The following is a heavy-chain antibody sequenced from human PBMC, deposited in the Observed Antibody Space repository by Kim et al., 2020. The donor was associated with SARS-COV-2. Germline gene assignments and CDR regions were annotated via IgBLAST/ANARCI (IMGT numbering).Heavy chain of an antibody. V-gene: IGHV5-10-1*01. D-gene: IGHD2-2*01. CDR3: ARLRIVVVPAANYYYYYGRDV. CDR1: GYSFTSYW. J-gene: IGHJ6*02. Sequence: GESLKISCKGSGYSFTSYWISWVRQMPGKGLEWMGRIDPSDSYTNYSPSFQGHVTISADKSISTAYLQWSSLKASDTAMYYCARLRIVVVPAANYYYYYGRDVWGQGTTVTVSS. CDR2: IDPSDSYT.